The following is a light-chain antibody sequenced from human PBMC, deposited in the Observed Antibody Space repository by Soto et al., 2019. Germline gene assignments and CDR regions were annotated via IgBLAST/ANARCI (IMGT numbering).Light chain of an antibody. Sequence: QSVLTQPPSASGTPGQRVTISCSGSRSNIGSNYVYWHQQLPGMAPKLLIYRNNQRPSGVPDRFSGSKSGTSASLAISGLRSEDEADYYCAAWDDSLSGWVFGGGTKLTVL. J-gene: IGLJ3*02. CDR1: RSNIGSNY. V-gene: IGLV1-47*01. CDR3: AAWDDSLSGWV. CDR2: RNN.